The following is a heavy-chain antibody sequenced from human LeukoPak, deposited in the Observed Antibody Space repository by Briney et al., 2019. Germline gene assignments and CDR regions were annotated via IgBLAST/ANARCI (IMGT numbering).Heavy chain of an antibody. D-gene: IGHD6-19*01. CDR1: GYTFTSYG. V-gene: IGHV1-18*01. Sequence: GASVKVSCKASGYTFTSYGISWVRQAPGQGLEWMGWISAYNGDTNYAQKLQGRVTMTTDTSTSTAYMELRSLGSDDTAVYYCARDPSNSSGWGTFFDYWGQGTLVTVSS. CDR2: ISAYNGDT. CDR3: ARDPSNSSGWGTFFDY. J-gene: IGHJ4*02.